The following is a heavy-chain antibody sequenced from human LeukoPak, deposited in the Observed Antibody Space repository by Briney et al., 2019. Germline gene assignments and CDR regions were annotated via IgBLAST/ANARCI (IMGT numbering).Heavy chain of an antibody. Sequence: SETLSLTCAVYGGSFSAYYWSWIRQSPGKGVEWIGEINHSGSTNYNPSLKSRVTISVDMSKNQFSLKLNSVTAADTAVYYCAKSNGYGLVDIWGQGTMVTVSS. CDR3: AKSNGYGLVDI. CDR2: INHSGST. CDR1: GGSFSAYY. J-gene: IGHJ3*02. V-gene: IGHV4-34*01. D-gene: IGHD3-10*01.